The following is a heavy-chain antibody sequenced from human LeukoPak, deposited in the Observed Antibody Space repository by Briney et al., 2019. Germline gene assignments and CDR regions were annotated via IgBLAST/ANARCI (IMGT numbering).Heavy chain of an antibody. J-gene: IGHJ3*02. V-gene: IGHV3-33*06. Sequence: GSLRLSCAASGFTFSNYAIHCVRQAPGTGLEWVAIIWHDGSNKYYADSVKGRFTISRDNSKNTLYLQMNSLRAEDTAMYYCTKGGTEPYRDNAFDIWGLGTMVTVSS. CDR2: IWHDGSNK. CDR3: TKGGTEPYRDNAFDI. CDR1: GFTFSNYA. D-gene: IGHD4-11*01.